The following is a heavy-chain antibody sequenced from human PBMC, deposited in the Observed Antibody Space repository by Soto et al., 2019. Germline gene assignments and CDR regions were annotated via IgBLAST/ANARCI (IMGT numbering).Heavy chain of an antibody. J-gene: IGHJ4*02. CDR3: ARVRRYFDWLLSYFDY. CDR2: IYYSGST. V-gene: IGHV4-31*03. CDR1: GGSISSGGYY. Sequence: SETLSLTCTVSGGSISSGGYYWSWIRQHPGKGLEWIGYIYYSGSTYYNPSLKSRVTISVDTSKNQFSLKLSSVTAADTAVYYCARVRRYFDWLLSYFDYWGQGTLVTVSS. D-gene: IGHD3-9*01.